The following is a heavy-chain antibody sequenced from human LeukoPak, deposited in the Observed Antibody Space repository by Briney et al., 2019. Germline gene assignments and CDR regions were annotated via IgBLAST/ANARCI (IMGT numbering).Heavy chain of an antibody. CDR2: IDIDGSST. CDR1: GFTFSSYW. D-gene: IGHD3/OR15-3a*01. J-gene: IGHJ5*02. CDR3: ARDRTHNWFDP. V-gene: IGHV3-74*01. Sequence: PGGSLRLSCAASGFTFSSYWMHWVRQAPGKGLVWVSRIDIDGSSTTYADSVKGRFTISRDNAKNTLYLQMNNLRAEDTAVYYCARDRTHNWFDPWGQGTLVTVSS.